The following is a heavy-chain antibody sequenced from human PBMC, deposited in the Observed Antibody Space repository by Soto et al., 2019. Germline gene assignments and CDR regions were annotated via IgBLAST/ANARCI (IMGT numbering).Heavy chain of an antibody. Sequence: QVQLQESGPGLVKPSETLSLTCTVSGGSVSSGSYYWSWIRQPPGKGLEWIGYIYYSGSTNYNPSLNSRVTISVDTSTNEFSLKLSSVIAADTAVYYCARVRRMATSTTSLGFDYWGQGTLVTVSS. V-gene: IGHV4-61*01. CDR2: IYYSGST. D-gene: IGHD5-12*01. CDR3: ARVRRMATSTTSLGFDY. J-gene: IGHJ4*02. CDR1: GGSVSSGSYY.